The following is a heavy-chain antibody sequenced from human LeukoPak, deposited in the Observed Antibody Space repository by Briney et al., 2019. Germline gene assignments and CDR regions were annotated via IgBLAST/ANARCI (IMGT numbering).Heavy chain of an antibody. Sequence: PSETLSLTCTVSGGSISSSSYYWGWIRQPPGKGLEWIGSIYYSGSTYYNPSLKSRVTISVDTSKNQFSLKLSSATAADTAVYYCARSYSGYDLAYYYYYYMDVWGKGTTVTVSS. D-gene: IGHD5-12*01. CDR1: GGSISSSSYY. V-gene: IGHV4-39*07. CDR2: IYYSGST. CDR3: ARSYSGYDLAYYYYYYMDV. J-gene: IGHJ6*03.